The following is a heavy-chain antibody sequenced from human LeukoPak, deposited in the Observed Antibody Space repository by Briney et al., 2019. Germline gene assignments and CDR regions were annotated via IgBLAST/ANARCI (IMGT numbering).Heavy chain of an antibody. V-gene: IGHV3-23*01. Sequence: PGGSLRLSCAASGFTFSTYAMSWVRQAPGKGLEWVSGISGGGGNTHYADSVKGRFTISRDNANNSMYLQMDSLRAEDTAVYYCARDPPSRGTRYFDYWGQGTLVTVSS. CDR1: GFTFSTYA. CDR3: ARDPPSRGTRYFDY. D-gene: IGHD3-16*01. J-gene: IGHJ4*02. CDR2: ISGGGGNT.